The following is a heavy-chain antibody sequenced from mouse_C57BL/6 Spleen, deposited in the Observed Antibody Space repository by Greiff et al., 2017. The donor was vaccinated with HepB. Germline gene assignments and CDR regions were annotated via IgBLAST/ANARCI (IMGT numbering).Heavy chain of an antibody. CDR2: IDPSDSET. Sequence: QVQLQQPGAELVRPGSSVKLSCKASGYTFTSYWMHRVKQRPIQGLEWIGNIDPSDSETHYNQKFKDKATLTVDKSSSTAYMQLSSLTSEDSAVYYCARSGYYGNYGDAMDYWGQGTSVTVSS. CDR1: GYTFTSYW. D-gene: IGHD2-1*01. J-gene: IGHJ4*01. V-gene: IGHV1-52*01. CDR3: ARSGYYGNYGDAMDY.